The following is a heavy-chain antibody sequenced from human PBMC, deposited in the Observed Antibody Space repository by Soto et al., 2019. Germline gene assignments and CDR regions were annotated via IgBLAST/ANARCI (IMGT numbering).Heavy chain of an antibody. Sequence: QVQLVQSGAEVNKPGSSVKVSCKASGGTFSSYAISWVRQAPGQGLEWMGGIIPIFGTANYAQKFQGRVTITADESTSTAYMELSSLRSEDTAVYYCARNALYRGYDYSFVSGPFGYWGQGTLVTVSS. CDR1: GGTFSSYA. J-gene: IGHJ4*02. D-gene: IGHD5-12*01. CDR2: IIPIFGTA. CDR3: ARNALYRGYDYSFVSGPFGY. V-gene: IGHV1-69*01.